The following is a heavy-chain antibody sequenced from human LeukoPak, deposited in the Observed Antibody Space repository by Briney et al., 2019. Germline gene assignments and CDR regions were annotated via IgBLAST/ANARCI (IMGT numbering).Heavy chain of an antibody. CDR2: IKSKTDGGTT. CDR1: GFTFSNAW. CDR3: TTGPPYYDFWSGLS. J-gene: IGHJ6*04. Sequence: PGGSLRLSCAASGFTFSNAWMSWVRQAPGKGLEWVGRIKSKTDGGTTDYAAPVKGRFTISRDDSKNTLYLQMNSLKTEDTAVYYCTTGPPYYDFWSGLSWGKGTTVTVSS. D-gene: IGHD3-3*01. V-gene: IGHV3-15*01.